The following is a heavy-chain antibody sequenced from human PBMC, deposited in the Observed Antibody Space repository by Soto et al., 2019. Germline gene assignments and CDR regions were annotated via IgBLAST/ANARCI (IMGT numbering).Heavy chain of an antibody. CDR3: ARHRPNCGGDCFFDF. J-gene: IGHJ4*02. D-gene: IGHD2-21*02. Sequence: PGESLKISCKASGYRFTSYWIGWVRQMPGKGLEWMGIIYPGDSDITYSPSFQGQVTFSADKSISTAYLQWSSLKASDTAMYYCARHRPNCGGDCFFDFWGQGTLVTVSS. V-gene: IGHV5-51*01. CDR1: GYRFTSYW. CDR2: IYPGDSDI.